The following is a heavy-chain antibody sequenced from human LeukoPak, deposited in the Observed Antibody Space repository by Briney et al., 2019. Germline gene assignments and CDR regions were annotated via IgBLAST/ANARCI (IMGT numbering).Heavy chain of an antibody. J-gene: IGHJ4*02. CDR2: INHSGST. CDR1: GGSFSGYY. V-gene: IGHV4-34*01. Sequence: SETLSLTCAVYGGSFSGYYWSWIRQPPGKGLEWIGEINHSGSTNYNPSLKSRVTISVDTSKNQFSLKLSSVTAADTAVYYCARLGQQLLLNDYWGQGTLVTVSS. D-gene: IGHD6-13*01. CDR3: ARLGQQLLLNDY.